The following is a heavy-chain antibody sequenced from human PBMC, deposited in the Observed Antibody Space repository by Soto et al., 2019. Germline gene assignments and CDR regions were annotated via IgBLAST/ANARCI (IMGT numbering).Heavy chain of an antibody. D-gene: IGHD5-12*01. V-gene: IGHV3-9*01. CDR3: AFQAGGYSGYDWGGWFDY. CDR2: ISWNSGSI. J-gene: IGHJ4*02. CDR1: GFTFDDYA. Sequence: GGSLRLSCAASGFTFDDYAMHWVRQAPGKGLEWVSGISWNSGSIGYADSVKGRFTISRDNAKNSLYLQMNRLRAEDTALYYCAFQAGGYSGYDWGGWFDYWGQGTLVTVSS.